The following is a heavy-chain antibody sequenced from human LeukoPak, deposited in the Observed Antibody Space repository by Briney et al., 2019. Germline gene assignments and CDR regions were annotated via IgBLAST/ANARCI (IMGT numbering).Heavy chain of an antibody. CDR1: GYTLTELS. CDR2: FDPEDGET. Sequence: GASVKVSCKVSGYTLTELSMHWVRQAPGKGLEWMGGFDPEDGETIYAQKFQGGVTMTEDTSTDTAYMELSSLRSEDTAVYYCATALAQWLAPGGDYWGQGTLVTVSS. J-gene: IGHJ4*02. CDR3: ATALAQWLAPGGDY. D-gene: IGHD6-19*01. V-gene: IGHV1-24*01.